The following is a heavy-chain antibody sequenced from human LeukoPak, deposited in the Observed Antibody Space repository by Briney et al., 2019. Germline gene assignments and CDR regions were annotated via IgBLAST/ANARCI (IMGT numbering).Heavy chain of an antibody. D-gene: IGHD6-6*01. V-gene: IGHV3-30*18. CDR1: GFTFSSYG. CDR2: ISYDGNNK. Sequence: PGGSLRLSCAASGFTFSSYGMHWVRQAPGKGLEWVAVISYDGNNKFYADSVKGRFTISRDNSKNTLYLQMNSLRGEDTAVYYCANPPTIAARNNRDLFDYWGQGTLVTVSS. CDR3: ANPPTIAARNNRDLFDY. J-gene: IGHJ4*02.